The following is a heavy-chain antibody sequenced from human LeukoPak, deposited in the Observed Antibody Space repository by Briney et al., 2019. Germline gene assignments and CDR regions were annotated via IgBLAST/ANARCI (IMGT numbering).Heavy chain of an antibody. D-gene: IGHD3-3*01. V-gene: IGHV4-59*11. CDR2: IYYSGST. CDR1: GGSISSHC. Sequence: SETLSLTCTVSGGSISSHCWSWIRQPPGKGLEWIGYIYYSGSTNYNPSLKSRVTISVDTSKNQFSLKLSSVTAADTAVYYCARLFTTIWDWFDPWGQGTLVTVSS. CDR3: ARLFTTIWDWFDP. J-gene: IGHJ5*02.